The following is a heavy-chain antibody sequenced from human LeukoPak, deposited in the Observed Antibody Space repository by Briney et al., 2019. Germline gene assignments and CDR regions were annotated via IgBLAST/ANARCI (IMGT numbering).Heavy chain of an antibody. J-gene: IGHJ3*02. CDR1: GGSISSYY. CDR2: IYYSGST. CDR3: ARDTPRKTHAFDI. V-gene: IGHV4-59*01. Sequence: SETLSLTCTVSGGSISSYYWSWIRQPPGKRLEWIGYIYYSGSTNYNPSLKSRVTISVDTSKNQFSLKLSSVTAADTAVYYCARDTPRKTHAFDIWGQGTMVTVSS.